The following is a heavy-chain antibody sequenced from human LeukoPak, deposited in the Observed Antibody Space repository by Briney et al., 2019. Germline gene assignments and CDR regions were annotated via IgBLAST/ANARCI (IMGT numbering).Heavy chain of an antibody. CDR2: ISAYNGNT. D-gene: IGHD1-1*01. V-gene: IGHV1-18*01. CDR1: GYTFTSYG. Sequence: ASVKVSCKASGYTFTSYGFSWVRQAPGQGLEWMGWISAYNGNTNYAQKFQDRVTMTTDTSTSTAYMELRSLRSDDTAVYYCARATNWRPEGFDFWGQGTLVTVSS. J-gene: IGHJ4*02. CDR3: ARATNWRPEGFDF.